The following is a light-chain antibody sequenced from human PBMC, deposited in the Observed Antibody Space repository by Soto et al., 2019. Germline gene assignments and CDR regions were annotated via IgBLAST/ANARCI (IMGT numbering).Light chain of an antibody. J-gene: IGKJ1*01. CDR1: QSVRSN. CDR3: QQYNDWWT. CDR2: GAT. V-gene: IGKV3-15*01. Sequence: EKVMTQSPVTLSVSPGERATLSCRASQSVRSNLAWYQQKPGQAPRLLIYGATTRATGIPARFSGSGSGTEFTLTISSLQSGDFAVYYCQQYNDWWTFGQGTKVEIK.